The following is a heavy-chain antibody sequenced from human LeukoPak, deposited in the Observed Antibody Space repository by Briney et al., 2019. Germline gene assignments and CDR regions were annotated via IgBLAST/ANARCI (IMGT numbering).Heavy chain of an antibody. CDR2: IYHSGST. V-gene: IGHV4-30-2*01. CDR1: GGSISSGGYY. Sequence: SETLSLTCTVSGGSISSGGYYWSWIRQPPGKGLEWIGYIYHSGSTYYNPSLKSRVTISVDTSKNQFSLKLSSVTAADTAVYYCARALTMPSHYGDYRYYYYGMDVWGQGTTVTVSS. CDR3: ARALTMPSHYGDYRYYYYGMDV. D-gene: IGHD4-17*01. J-gene: IGHJ6*02.